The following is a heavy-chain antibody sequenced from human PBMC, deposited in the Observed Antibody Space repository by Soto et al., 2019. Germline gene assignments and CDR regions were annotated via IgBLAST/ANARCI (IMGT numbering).Heavy chain of an antibody. CDR2: IYYSGST. J-gene: IGHJ6*03. CDR3: ARGNPRVYYDFWSGSPPLEDYYYYXMDV. V-gene: IGHV4-59*01. CDR1: GGSISSYY. D-gene: IGHD3-3*01. Sequence: SETLSLTCTVSGGSISSYYWSWIRQPPGKGLEWIGYIYYSGSTNYNPSLKSRVTISVDTSKNQFSLKLSSVTAADTAVYYCARGNPRVYYDFWSGSPPLEDYYYYXMDVWGKGTTVTVSS.